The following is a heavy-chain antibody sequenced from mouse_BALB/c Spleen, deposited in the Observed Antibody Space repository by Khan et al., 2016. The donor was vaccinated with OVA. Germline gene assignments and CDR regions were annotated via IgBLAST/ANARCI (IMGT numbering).Heavy chain of an antibody. Sequence: QVQLQQSGAELMKPGASVKISCKATGYTFSSYWIEWVKQRPGHGLEWIGEILPGSGSTNYNEKFKGKATFTADTSSITAYMQLSSLPSADSAVYYCSRTGDSSSYWYVDVWGAGTTVTVSS. CDR3: SRTGDSSSYWYVDV. J-gene: IGHJ1*01. CDR2: ILPGSGST. CDR1: GYTFSSYW. D-gene: IGHD1-1*01. V-gene: IGHV1-9*01.